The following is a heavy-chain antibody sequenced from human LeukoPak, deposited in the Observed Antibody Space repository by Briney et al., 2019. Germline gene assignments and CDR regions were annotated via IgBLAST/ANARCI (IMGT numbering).Heavy chain of an antibody. Sequence: PSETLSLTCTVPGGSMSSYYWSWIRQPPGKGLEWIGYIYDSGSTNYNPSFKSRVTISADTSKKEFSLKLTSVTAADTAVYYCAGGRWLQLPHYWGQGTLVTVSS. D-gene: IGHD5-24*01. CDR3: AGGRWLQLPHY. CDR1: GGSMSSYY. CDR2: IYDSGST. V-gene: IGHV4-59*01. J-gene: IGHJ4*02.